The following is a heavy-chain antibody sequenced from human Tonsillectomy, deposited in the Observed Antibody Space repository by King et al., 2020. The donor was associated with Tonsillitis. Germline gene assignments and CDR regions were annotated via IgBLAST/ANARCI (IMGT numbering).Heavy chain of an antibody. V-gene: IGHV3-30*04. CDR3: AWAQGGSGSYYYFDY. CDR2: ISYDANDK. CDR1: GFTFSDYT. Sequence: VQLVESGGGVVQPGRSLRLSCAASGFTFSDYTMNWVRQAPGKGLEWLAIISYDANDKYYADSVKGRFTISRDNSKNTLCLEMNSLRAEDTAVYYCAWAQGGSGSYYYFDYWGQGTLVTVSS. J-gene: IGHJ4*02. D-gene: IGHD3-10*01.